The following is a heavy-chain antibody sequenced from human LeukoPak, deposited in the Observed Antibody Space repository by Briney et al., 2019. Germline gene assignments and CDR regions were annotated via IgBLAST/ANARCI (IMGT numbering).Heavy chain of an antibody. J-gene: IGHJ4*02. D-gene: IGHD1-26*01. Sequence: GGSLRLSCAASGFYVSSKYMSWVRQAPGKGLEWVSLIYSGGNTYYADSVKGRFTISRDNSKNTLYLQMNSLRADDTAVYYCAGDSYTLLHYWGQGTLVTVSS. CDR3: AGDSYTLLHY. CDR2: IYSGGNT. CDR1: GFYVSSKY. V-gene: IGHV3-53*01.